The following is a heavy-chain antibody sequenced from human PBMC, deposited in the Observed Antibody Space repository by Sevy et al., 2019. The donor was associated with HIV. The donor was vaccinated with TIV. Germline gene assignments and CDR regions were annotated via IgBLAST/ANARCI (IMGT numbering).Heavy chain of an antibody. D-gene: IGHD3-16*01. CDR3: ARGEWGGVNY. J-gene: IGHJ4*02. CDR2: ISSSGSTI. Sequence: GGSLRLSCAASGLTFSTYEMNWVRQAPGKGLEWVSYISSSGSTIYYADSVKGRFTISRDNAKNSLYLQMNSLRAEDTAVYYCARGEWGGVNYWGQGTLVTASS. CDR1: GLTFSTYE. V-gene: IGHV3-48*03.